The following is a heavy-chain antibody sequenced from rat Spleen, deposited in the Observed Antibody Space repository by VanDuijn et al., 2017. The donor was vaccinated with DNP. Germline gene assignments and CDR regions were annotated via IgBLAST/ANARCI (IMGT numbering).Heavy chain of an antibody. J-gene: IGHJ3*01. D-gene: IGHD1-7*01. Sequence: EVQLVESGGGLVQSGRSLKISCAASGFTFNDYIMAWVRQAPKKGLEWVANIVYDGSRTYYRDSVKGRFTISRDNAKSTLYLQMDGLRSEDTATYYCATRDGNYGYPFAYWGQGTLVTVSS. V-gene: IGHV5S10*01. CDR1: GFTFNDYI. CDR2: IVYDGSRT. CDR3: ATRDGNYGYPFAY.